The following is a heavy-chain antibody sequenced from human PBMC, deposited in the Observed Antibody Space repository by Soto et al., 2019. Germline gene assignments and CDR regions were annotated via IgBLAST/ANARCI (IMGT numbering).Heavy chain of an antibody. V-gene: IGHV3-30*18. Sequence: QVQLVESGGGVVQPGKSLRLSCAASGFIFSNYGMHWVHQAPGKGLEWVALISFDGKNRNYADSVKGRFTIYRDNLKNTLYLEVNSLRPADTAFYYCAKRGGVVGGSEHPFFEYWGQGTLVTVSS. CDR3: AKRGGVVGGSEHPFFEY. CDR1: GFIFSNYG. D-gene: IGHD2-15*01. J-gene: IGHJ4*02. CDR2: ISFDGKNR.